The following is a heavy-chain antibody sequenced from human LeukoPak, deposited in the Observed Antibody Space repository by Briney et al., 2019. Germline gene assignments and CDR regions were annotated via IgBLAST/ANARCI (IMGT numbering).Heavy chain of an antibody. CDR2: SDPEDGET. J-gene: IGHJ3*02. Sequence: GASVKVSCKVSGYTLTELSMHSVRQAPGKGLEWMGGSDPEDGETIYAQKFQGRVTMTEDTSTDTAYMELSSLRSEDTAVYYCATDPFPGLAAAGTSRPDAFDIWGQGTMVTVSS. CDR1: GYTLTELS. D-gene: IGHD6-13*01. V-gene: IGHV1-24*01. CDR3: ATDPFPGLAAAGTSRPDAFDI.